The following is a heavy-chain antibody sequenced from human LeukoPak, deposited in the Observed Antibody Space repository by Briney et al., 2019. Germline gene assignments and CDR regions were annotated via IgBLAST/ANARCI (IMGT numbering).Heavy chain of an antibody. CDR3: ARQKYSSGLDAFDI. D-gene: IGHD5-18*01. Sequence: GESLKISFKGSGYSFTNYWIGWVRQMPGKGLEWMTIIYPGDSDTRYSPSFQGQVTISADKSINTAYLQWSSLKASDSAMYYCARQKYSSGLDAFDIWGQGTMVTVSS. J-gene: IGHJ3*02. CDR2: IYPGDSDT. CDR1: GYSFTNYW. V-gene: IGHV5-51*01.